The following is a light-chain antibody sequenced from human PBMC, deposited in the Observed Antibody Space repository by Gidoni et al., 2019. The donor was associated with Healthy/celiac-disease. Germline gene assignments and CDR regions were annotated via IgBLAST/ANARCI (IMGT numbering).Light chain of an antibody. Sequence: ELVLTQSPGTLSLSPGESATLSCRASQSVSSSYLAWYQQKPGQAPRLLIYGASSRATGIPDRFSGSGSGKDFTLTISRLEPEDFAVYYCQQYGSSPPVTFGQXTRLEIK. J-gene: IGKJ5*01. CDR1: QSVSSSY. CDR3: QQYGSSPPVT. CDR2: GAS. V-gene: IGKV3-20*01.